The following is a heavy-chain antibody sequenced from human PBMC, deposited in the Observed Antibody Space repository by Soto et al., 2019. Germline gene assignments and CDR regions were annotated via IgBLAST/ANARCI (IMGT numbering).Heavy chain of an antibody. CDR3: TTDLVYGDYVGFDY. Sequence: GGSLRLSCAASGFTFSNAWMNWVRQAPGKGLEWVGRIKSKTDGGTTDYAAPVKGRFTISRDDSKNTLYLQMNSLKTEDTAVYYCTTDLVYGDYVGFDYWGQGTLVTVSS. CDR1: GFTFSNAW. V-gene: IGHV3-15*07. D-gene: IGHD4-17*01. J-gene: IGHJ4*02. CDR2: IKSKTDGGTT.